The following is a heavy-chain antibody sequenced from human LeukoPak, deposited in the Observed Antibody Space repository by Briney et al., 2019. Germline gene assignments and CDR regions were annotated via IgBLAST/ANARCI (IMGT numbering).Heavy chain of an antibody. J-gene: IGHJ3*02. CDR3: AKVKPRWLQWDAFDI. V-gene: IGHV3-9*01. CDR1: GVTFDDYA. CDR2: SSWNSGSI. Sequence: GGSLRLSYAASGVTFDDYAMHWVRQAPGRGLEWVSGSSWNSGSIGYADSVKGRFTISRDNAKNSLYLQMNSLRAEDTALYYCAKVKPRWLQWDAFDIWGQGTMVTVSS. D-gene: IGHD5-24*01.